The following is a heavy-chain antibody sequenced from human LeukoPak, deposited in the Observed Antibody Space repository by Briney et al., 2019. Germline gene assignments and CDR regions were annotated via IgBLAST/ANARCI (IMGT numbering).Heavy chain of an antibody. CDR2: ISSSSSYI. CDR1: GLRFSDQY. J-gene: IGHJ5*02. D-gene: IGHD3-9*01. Sequence: PGGSLRLSCAASGLRFSDQYMIWIRQAPGKGLEWVSSISSSSSYIYYADSVKGRFTISRDNAKNSLYLQMNSLRAEDTAVYYCARDGGWGHFDWLFPPLGIEQLNNWFDPWGQGTLVTVSS. CDR3: ARDGGWGHFDWLFPPLGIEQLNNWFDP. V-gene: IGHV3-21*01.